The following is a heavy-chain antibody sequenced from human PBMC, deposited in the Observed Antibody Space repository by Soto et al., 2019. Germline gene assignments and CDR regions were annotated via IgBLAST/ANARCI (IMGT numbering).Heavy chain of an antibody. J-gene: IGHJ4*02. V-gene: IGHV3-30*18. Sequence: QVQLVESGGGVVQPGRSLRLSCAASGFTFSSYGMHWVRQAPGKGLEWVAVISYDGSNKYYADSVKGRFTISRDNSKNTLYLQMNSLRGEDTAVYYCEKPNYSCGWLDLFDYWGQGTLVTVSS. D-gene: IGHD6-19*01. CDR1: GFTFSSYG. CDR2: ISYDGSNK. CDR3: EKPNYSCGWLDLFDY.